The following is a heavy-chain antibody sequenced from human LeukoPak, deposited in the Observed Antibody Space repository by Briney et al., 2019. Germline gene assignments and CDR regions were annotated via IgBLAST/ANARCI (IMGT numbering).Heavy chain of an antibody. J-gene: IGHJ4*02. CDR3: ARIIGGYHYSLDY. CDR1: GGSISSYY. D-gene: IGHD3-22*01. Sequence: PSETLSLTCTVSGGSISSYYWSWIRQPPGKGLEWIGYIYYSGSTNYNPSLKSRVTISVDTSKNQFSLKLSSVTAADTAVYYCARIIGGYHYSLDYWGQGTLVTVSS. CDR2: IYYSGST. V-gene: IGHV4-59*01.